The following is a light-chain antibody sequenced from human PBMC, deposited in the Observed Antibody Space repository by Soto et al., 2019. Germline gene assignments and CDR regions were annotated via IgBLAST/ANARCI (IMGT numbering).Light chain of an antibody. CDR3: LSFDSSLSVV. CDR1: SPTIGAGYD. CDR2: GNT. V-gene: IGLV1-40*01. J-gene: IGLJ2*01. Sequence: QSVLTQPPSVSGAQGQRVTISCTGSSPTIGAGYDVHWYQQLPGRAPKLLIYGNTNRPSGVPDRFSGSKSGTSASLAITGLQAEDEADYYCLSFDSSLSVVFGGGTKLTVL.